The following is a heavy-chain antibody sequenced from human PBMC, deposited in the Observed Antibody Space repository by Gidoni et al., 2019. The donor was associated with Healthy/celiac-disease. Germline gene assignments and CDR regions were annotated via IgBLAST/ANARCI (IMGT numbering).Heavy chain of an antibody. V-gene: IGHV3-49*04. CDR1: GFTFGDYA. J-gene: IGHJ4*02. Sequence: EVQLVESGGGLVQPGRSLRLSCTASGFTFGDYAMSWVRQAPGKGLDWVGFIRSKAYGGTTEYAASVKGRFTISRDDSKSIAYLQMNSLKTEDTAVYYCTRDPDYYDSSGYYYVPNSYYFDYWGQGTLVTVSS. CDR2: IRSKAYGGTT. CDR3: TRDPDYYDSSGYYYVPNSYYFDY. D-gene: IGHD3-22*01.